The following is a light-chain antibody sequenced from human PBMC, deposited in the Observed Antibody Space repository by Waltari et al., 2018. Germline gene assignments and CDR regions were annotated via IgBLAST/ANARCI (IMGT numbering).Light chain of an antibody. CDR2: EGS. CDR3: CSYAGSSTWV. CDR1: SSHGGSYNL. Sequence: QSALTQPASVSGSPGQSIPIPCTGTSSHGGSYNLSSWYQQHPGKAPKLMIYEGSKRPSGVSNRFSGSKSGNTASLTISGLQAEDEADYYCCSYAGSSTWVFGGGTKLTVL. V-gene: IGLV2-23*01. J-gene: IGLJ3*02.